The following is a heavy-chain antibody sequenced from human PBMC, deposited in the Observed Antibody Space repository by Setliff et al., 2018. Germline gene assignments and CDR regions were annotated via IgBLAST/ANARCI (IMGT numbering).Heavy chain of an antibody. J-gene: IGHJ5*02. D-gene: IGHD3-10*01. CDR1: GASIRSGTFY. Sequence: PSETLSLTCTVSGASIRSGTFYWRWIRLHPGKGLEWIGYISYSGNTYYNPSFEGRLALSVDASMNQFSLRLNSVTAADSAIYYCARDRSALVRGVVHHNYFDPWGQGNKVTAPQ. CDR3: ARDRSALVRGVVHHNYFDP. V-gene: IGHV4-31*03. CDR2: ISYSGNT.